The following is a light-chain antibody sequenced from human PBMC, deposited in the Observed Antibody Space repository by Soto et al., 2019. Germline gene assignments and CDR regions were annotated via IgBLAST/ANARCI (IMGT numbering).Light chain of an antibody. CDR3: QQYNSYRT. CDR2: DAS. J-gene: IGKJ1*01. V-gene: IGKV1-5*01. Sequence: IQMTQYPSTLSASVGERVTISCRASQSVNNWLAWYQRKPGKAPKLLIHDASTLESGIPSRFSGSGSGTEFTLTISSLQPDDFATHYCQQYNSYRTFGQGTKVDIK. CDR1: QSVNNW.